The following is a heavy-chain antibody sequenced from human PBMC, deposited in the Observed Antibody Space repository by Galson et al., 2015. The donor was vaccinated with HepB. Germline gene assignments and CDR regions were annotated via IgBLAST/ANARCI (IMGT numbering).Heavy chain of an antibody. CDR3: AKGYGLFDS. CDR2: ITGKGDST. V-gene: IGHV3-23*01. J-gene: IGHJ5*01. Sequence: SLRLSCAASGFAFDSHAMSWVRQAPGRGLEWISGITGKGDSTFYADSVKGRFTVPKDNSNNMLYLQMNSRRAEDAGLYFCAKGYGLFDSWGQGILVTVSS. CDR1: GFAFDSHA. D-gene: IGHD5-18*01.